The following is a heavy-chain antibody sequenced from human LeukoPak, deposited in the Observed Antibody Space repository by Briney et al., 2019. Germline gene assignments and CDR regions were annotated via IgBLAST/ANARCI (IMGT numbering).Heavy chain of an antibody. CDR2: INPNSGGT. Sequence: ASVKVSCKASGYTFTGYYMHWVRQAPGQGLEGMGWINPNSGGTNYAQKFQGRVTMTRDTSISTAYMELSRLRSDDTAVYYCARARYDFWSGYDHWLDPWGQGTLVTVSS. V-gene: IGHV1-2*02. CDR3: ARARYDFWSGYDHWLDP. D-gene: IGHD3-3*01. CDR1: GYTFTGYY. J-gene: IGHJ5*02.